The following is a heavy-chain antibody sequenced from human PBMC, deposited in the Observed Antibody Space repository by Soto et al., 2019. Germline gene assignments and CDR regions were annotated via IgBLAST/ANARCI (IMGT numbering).Heavy chain of an antibody. Sequence: SETLSLTCTVSGGSISSGGYYWSWIRQHPGKGLGWIGYIYYSGSTYYNPSLKSRVTISVDTSKNQFSLRLSSVTAADTAVYYCAGRLVVVAATRVFSWFDPWGQGTLVTVSS. J-gene: IGHJ5*02. CDR1: GGSISSGGYY. D-gene: IGHD2-15*01. CDR3: AGRLVVVAATRVFSWFDP. CDR2: IYYSGST. V-gene: IGHV4-31*02.